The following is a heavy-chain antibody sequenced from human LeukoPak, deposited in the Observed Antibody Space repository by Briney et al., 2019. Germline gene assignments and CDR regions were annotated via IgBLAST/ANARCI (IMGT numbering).Heavy chain of an antibody. J-gene: IGHJ3*02. CDR3: AGRIFDI. Sequence: PGGSLRLSCAGYGLTFGNYWMAWVRQAPGKGLEWVANIKEDGSEKYYLDSVEGRFTISRDNAKSSVYLQMNSLRAEDTAVYYCAGRIFDIWGQGTMLTVSS. CDR1: GLTFGNYW. CDR2: IKEDGSEK. V-gene: IGHV3-7*01.